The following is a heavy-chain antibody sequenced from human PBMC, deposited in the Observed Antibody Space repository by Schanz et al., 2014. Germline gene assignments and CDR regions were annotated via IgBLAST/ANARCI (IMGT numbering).Heavy chain of an antibody. V-gene: IGHV3-23*04. CDR3: ARDGDFDY. Sequence: VQLVESGGGLVKPGGSLRLSCTASGFTFSSYTMNWVRQAPGKGLEWVSAISGSGGSTVYADSVKGRFTISRDNSNNTVFLQMSSLRAEDTAVYYCARDGDFDYWGQGTLVAVSS. J-gene: IGHJ4*02. CDR2: ISGSGGST. CDR1: GFTFSSYT.